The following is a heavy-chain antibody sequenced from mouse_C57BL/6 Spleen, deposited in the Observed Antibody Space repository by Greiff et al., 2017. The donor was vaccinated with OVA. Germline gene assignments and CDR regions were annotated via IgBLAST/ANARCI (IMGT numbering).Heavy chain of an antibody. CDR3: ARWNGYYAMDY. J-gene: IGHJ4*01. CDR2: INPGSGGT. Sequence: VQLQQSGAELVRPGTSVKVSCKASGYAFTNYLIEWVKQRPGQGLEWIGVINPGSGGTNYNEKFKGKATLTGDKSSSTAYMQLSSLTSEDSAVYFCARWNGYYAMDYWGQGTSVTVSS. V-gene: IGHV1-54*01. CDR1: GYAFTNYL.